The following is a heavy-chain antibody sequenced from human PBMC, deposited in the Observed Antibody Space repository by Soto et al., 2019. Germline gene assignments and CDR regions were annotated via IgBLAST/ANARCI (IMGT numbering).Heavy chain of an antibody. Sequence: GGSLRLSCAASGFSFSYYYMCWIRQAPGKGLEWVSYISSSGSTIYYADSVKGRFTISRDNAKNSLYLQMNSLRAEDTAVYYCARERWYYYDSSGYLRWGQGTLVTVSS. J-gene: IGHJ4*02. D-gene: IGHD3-22*01. CDR2: ISSSGSTI. CDR3: ARERWYYYDSSGYLR. V-gene: IGHV3-11*01. CDR1: GFSFSYYY.